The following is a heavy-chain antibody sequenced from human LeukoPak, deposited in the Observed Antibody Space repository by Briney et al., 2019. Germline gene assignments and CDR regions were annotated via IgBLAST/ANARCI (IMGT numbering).Heavy chain of an antibody. Sequence: GESLKISCKGSGYSFTTYWIGWVRQMPGKGLEWMGIIYPDDSDTKYSPSFQGQVTISADKSISTAYLQWSSLKASDTAMYYCARHGEGYGSVSLKYYYYYMDVWGKGTTVTVSS. CDR3: ARHGEGYGSVSLKYYYYYMDV. J-gene: IGHJ6*03. CDR1: GYSFTTYW. V-gene: IGHV5-51*01. CDR2: IYPDDSDT. D-gene: IGHD3-10*01.